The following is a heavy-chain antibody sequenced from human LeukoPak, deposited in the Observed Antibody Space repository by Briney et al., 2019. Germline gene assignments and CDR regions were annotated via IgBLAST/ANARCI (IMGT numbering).Heavy chain of an antibody. CDR2: IYTSGST. J-gene: IGHJ4*02. CDR3: ARLALQEVGATQTYYLDY. CDR1: GGSISSYY. Sequence: SETLSLTCTVSGGSISSYYWSWIRQPAGKGLEWIGRIYTSGSTNYNPSLKSRVTISVDTSKIQFSLKLSSVTAADTAVYYCARLALQEVGATQTYYLDYWGQGTLVTVSS. D-gene: IGHD1-26*01. V-gene: IGHV4-4*07.